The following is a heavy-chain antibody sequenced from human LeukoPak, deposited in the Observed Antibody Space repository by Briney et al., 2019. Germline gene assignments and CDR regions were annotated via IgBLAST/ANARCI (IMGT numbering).Heavy chain of an antibody. Sequence: PGGSLRLSCAASGFTFSSYGMHWVRQAPGKGLEWVAVIWYDGSNKYYADSVKGRFTISRDNSKNTLYLQMNSLRAEDTAVYYCARDPGYCSSTSCRDGYYYYYGMDVWGQGTTVTVSS. CDR1: GFTFSSYG. CDR2: IWYDGSNK. J-gene: IGHJ6*02. CDR3: ARDPGYCSSTSCRDGYYYYYGMDV. D-gene: IGHD2-2*01. V-gene: IGHV3-33*01.